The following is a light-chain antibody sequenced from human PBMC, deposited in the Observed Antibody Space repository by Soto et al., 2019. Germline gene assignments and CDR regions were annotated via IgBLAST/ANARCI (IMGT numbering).Light chain of an antibody. Sequence: EIVLTQSPGTLSLSPGERATLSCRASQSLSTYSLAWYQQKPGQTPRLLIYAASTRDTDIPDRFNGSGSGTDFTLTITRLEPEDFAVYYCQQYGSSPWTFGQGTKLEIK. J-gene: IGKJ2*01. CDR1: QSLSTYS. V-gene: IGKV3-20*01. CDR2: AAS. CDR3: QQYGSSPWT.